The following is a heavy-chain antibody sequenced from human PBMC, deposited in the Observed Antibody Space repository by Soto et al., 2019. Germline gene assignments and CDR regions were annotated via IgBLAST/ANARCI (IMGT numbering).Heavy chain of an antibody. D-gene: IGHD6-6*01. J-gene: IGHJ4*02. V-gene: IGHV3-23*05. CDR2: IYGSGSYI. CDR3: ARDLSSSVDS. Sequence: DVQLLESGGALVQPGGSLRLSCAASGFSFSRYAMIWVRQAPGKGLEAVSGIYGSGSYIYYADSLKGRFTISRDNAKNSLWLQMNSLRADDTALYYCARDLSSSVDSWGQGTLVTVSS. CDR1: GFSFSRYA.